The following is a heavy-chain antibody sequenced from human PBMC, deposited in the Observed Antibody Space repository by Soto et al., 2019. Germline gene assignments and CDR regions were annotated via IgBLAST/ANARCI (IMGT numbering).Heavy chain of an antibody. J-gene: IGHJ4*02. CDR1: GSSISSYY. V-gene: IGHV4-59*01. CDR2: IYYSGST. Sequence: SETLSLTCNVSGSSISSYYWSWIRQPPGKGLECIGYIYYSGSTNYNPSLKSRVTISVDTSKNQFSLRLSSVTAADTAVYYCARVRAAAGTLDYWGQGTLVNVSS. D-gene: IGHD6-13*01. CDR3: ARVRAAAGTLDY.